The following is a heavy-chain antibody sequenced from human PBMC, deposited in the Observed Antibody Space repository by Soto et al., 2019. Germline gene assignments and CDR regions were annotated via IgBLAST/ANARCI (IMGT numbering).Heavy chain of an antibody. CDR3: ASTLAAARYNTWSAP. J-gene: IGHJ5*02. CDR2: IYTSGST. Sequence: SETLSLTCTVSGGSISSYYWSWIRQPAGKGLEWIGRIYTSGSTNYNPSLKSRVTMSVDTSKNQFSLKLSSVTAADTAVYYCASTLAAARYNTWSAPWGQGTLVPVSS. V-gene: IGHV4-4*07. CDR1: GGSISSYY. D-gene: IGHD6-13*01.